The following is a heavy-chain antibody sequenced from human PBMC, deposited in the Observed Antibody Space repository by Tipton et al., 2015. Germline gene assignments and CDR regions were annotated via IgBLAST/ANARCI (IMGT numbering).Heavy chain of an antibody. Sequence: GLVKPSETLSLTCAVSGYSISSSSYSWGWIRQPPGKGLELIGSIYYSGSTYYNPSLKSRVTISVDTSKNQFSLKLTSVTAADTAVYYCACQDYDSLTRDYQTVDYWGQGTLVTVSS. CDR1: GYSISSSSYS. CDR2: IYYSGST. J-gene: IGHJ4*02. D-gene: IGHD3-9*01. CDR3: ACQDYDSLTRDYQTVDY. V-gene: IGHV4-39*01.